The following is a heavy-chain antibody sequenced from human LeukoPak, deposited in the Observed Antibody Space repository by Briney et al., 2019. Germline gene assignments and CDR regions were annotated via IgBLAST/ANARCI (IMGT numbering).Heavy chain of an antibody. CDR3: ARGGLGLDY. J-gene: IGHJ4*02. D-gene: IGHD1-26*01. Sequence: PGRSLRLSCAASGFTFSSYGMHWVRQAPGKGLEWVAVISYDGSNKYYADSVKGRFTISRDNSKNTLYLQMNSLRAEDTAVYYCARGGLGLDYWGQGTLVTVSS. CDR2: ISYDGSNK. V-gene: IGHV3-30*03. CDR1: GFTFSSYG.